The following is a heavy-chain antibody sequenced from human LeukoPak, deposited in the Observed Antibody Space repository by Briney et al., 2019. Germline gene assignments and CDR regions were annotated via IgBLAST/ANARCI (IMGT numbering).Heavy chain of an antibody. CDR2: IYHSGST. CDR1: GYSISSGYY. Sequence: SETLSLTCTVSGYSISSGYYWGWIRQPPGKGLEWIGSIYHSGSTYYNPSLKSRVTISVDTSKNQFSLKLSSVTAADTAVYYCARGAVTMVRGVVHFDYWGQGTLVTVSS. V-gene: IGHV4-38-2*02. CDR3: ARGAVTMVRGVVHFDY. D-gene: IGHD3-10*01. J-gene: IGHJ4*02.